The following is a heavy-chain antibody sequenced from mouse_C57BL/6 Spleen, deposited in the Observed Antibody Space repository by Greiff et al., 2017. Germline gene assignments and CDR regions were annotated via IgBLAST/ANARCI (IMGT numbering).Heavy chain of an antibody. CDR3: TRDGSSSWYFDV. CDR1: GYTFTSYW. Sequence: QVQLQQPGAELVKPGASVKLSCKASGYTFTSYWMHWVKQRPGQGLEWIGMIHPNSSSTNYNEKFKSKATLTVDKSSRTAYMQLSSLASEDSAVYYCTRDGSSSWYFDVWGTGTTVTVSS. D-gene: IGHD1-1*01. J-gene: IGHJ1*03. V-gene: IGHV1-64*01. CDR2: IHPNSSST.